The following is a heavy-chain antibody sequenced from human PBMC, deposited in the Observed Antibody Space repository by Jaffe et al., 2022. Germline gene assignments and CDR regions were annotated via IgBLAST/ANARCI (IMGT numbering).Heavy chain of an antibody. Sequence: QVQLQESGPGLVKPSETLSLTCTVSGGSISSYYWSWIRQPPGKGLEWIGYIYYSGSTNYNPSLKSRVTISVDTSKNQFSLKLSSVTAADTAVYYCARVYSGYDSILDYWGQGTLVTVSS. V-gene: IGHV4-59*01. CDR2: IYYSGST. D-gene: IGHD5-12*01. CDR1: GGSISSYY. J-gene: IGHJ4*02. CDR3: ARVYSGYDSILDY.